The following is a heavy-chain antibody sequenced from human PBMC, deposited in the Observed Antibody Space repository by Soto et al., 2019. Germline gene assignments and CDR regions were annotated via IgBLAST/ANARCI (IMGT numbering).Heavy chain of an antibody. J-gene: IGHJ6*02. V-gene: IGHV1-18*04. CDR2: ISAKKGNT. CDR1: GYTFTSYG. CDR3: AREILAPDFYFHGMDV. Sequence: QGQLVQSGAEVKKPGASVKVSCKASGYTFTSYGISWVRQAPGQGLEWVGWISAKKGNTKYAQKFQGRVTMTTDTSTSTAYMELRSLRSDDTAVYYCAREILAPDFYFHGMDVWGQGTTVTVSS. D-gene: IGHD2-15*01.